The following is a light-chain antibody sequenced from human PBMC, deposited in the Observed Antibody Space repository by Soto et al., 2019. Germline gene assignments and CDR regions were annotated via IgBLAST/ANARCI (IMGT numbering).Light chain of an antibody. CDR1: SSNIGSNI. CDR2: RTN. CDR3: AVWDETLIEV. J-gene: IGLJ1*01. V-gene: IGLV1-44*01. Sequence: QSVLTQPPSASGTPGQRVSITCSGSSSNIGSNIVNWYQQLPGRAPKLLIYRTNQRPSGVPDRFSASKSGTSASLAISGLQSEDEADYFCAVWDETLIEVFGTGTKVTVL.